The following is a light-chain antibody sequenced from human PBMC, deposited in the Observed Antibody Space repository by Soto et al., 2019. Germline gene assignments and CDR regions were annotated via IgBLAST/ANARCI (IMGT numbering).Light chain of an antibody. J-gene: IGLJ2*01. V-gene: IGLV2-11*01. CDR3: CSYAGSYTFVL. Sequence: QSALTQPRSVSGSPGQSVTISCTGTSSDVGGYNYVSWYQQHPDEAPKLMIYDVSKRPSGVPDRFSGSKSGNTASLTISGLQAEDEADYYCCSYAGSYTFVLFGGGTKVTVL. CDR1: SSDVGGYNY. CDR2: DVS.